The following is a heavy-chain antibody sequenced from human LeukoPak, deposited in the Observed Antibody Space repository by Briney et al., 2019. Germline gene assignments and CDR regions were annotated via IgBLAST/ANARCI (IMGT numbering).Heavy chain of an antibody. Sequence: SETLSLTCAVYGGSFSGYYWSWIRQPPGKGLEWIGEINHSGSTNYNTSLKSRVTISVDTSKNQFSLKLSSVTAADTAVYYCARGSPQPYDYWGQGTLVTVSS. CDR1: GGSFSGYY. CDR3: ARGSPQPYDY. D-gene: IGHD1-1*01. J-gene: IGHJ4*02. V-gene: IGHV4-34*01. CDR2: INHSGST.